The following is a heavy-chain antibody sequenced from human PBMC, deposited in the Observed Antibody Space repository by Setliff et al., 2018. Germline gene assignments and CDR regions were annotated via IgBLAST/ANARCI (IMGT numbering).Heavy chain of an antibody. J-gene: IGHJ4*02. CDR1: GFSFSDYL. Sequence: ASVNVSCKASGFSFSDYLMNWMRQTPDQRLEWMGRINLNTGNIFYAQEFQGRVTLTRDASISTAYMELTGLRYDDTAIYYCARDTLALKDITLFDYWGQGTLVTVSS. V-gene: IGHV1-2*02. CDR3: ARDTLALKDITLFDY. CDR2: INLNTGNI. D-gene: IGHD5-12*01.